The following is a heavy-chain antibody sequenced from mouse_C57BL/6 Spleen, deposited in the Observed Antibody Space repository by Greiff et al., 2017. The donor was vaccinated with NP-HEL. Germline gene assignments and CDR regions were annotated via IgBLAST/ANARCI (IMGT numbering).Heavy chain of an antibody. CDR1: GFTFSSYA. D-gene: IGHD2-12*01. V-gene: IGHV5-4*03. Sequence: EVKLVESGGGLVKPGGSLKLSCAASGFTFSSYAMSWVRQTPEKRLEWVATISDGGSYTYYPDNVKGRFTISRDNAKNNLYLQMSHLKSEDTAMYYCARGADDEGDYYAMDYWGQGTSVTVSS. J-gene: IGHJ4*01. CDR3: ARGADDEGDYYAMDY. CDR2: ISDGGSYT.